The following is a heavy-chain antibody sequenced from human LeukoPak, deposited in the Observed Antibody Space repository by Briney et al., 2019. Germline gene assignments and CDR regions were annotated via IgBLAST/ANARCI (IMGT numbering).Heavy chain of an antibody. D-gene: IGHD2-2*01. CDR1: GFTFSNYW. Sequence: PGGSLRLSCAASGFTFSNYWMSWFRQAPGKGLEWPANIKRDGSEKYYVDSVKGRFTISRDNDKNTLYLQMNSLRVEDTAVYYCAREHATSSSSDYWGQGTLVTVSS. CDR3: AREHATSSSSDY. V-gene: IGHV3-7*01. J-gene: IGHJ4*02. CDR2: IKRDGSEK.